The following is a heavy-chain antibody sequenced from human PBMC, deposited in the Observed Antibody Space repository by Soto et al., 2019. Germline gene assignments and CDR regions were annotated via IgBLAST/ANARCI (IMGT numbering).Heavy chain of an antibody. Sequence: GGSLRLSCAASGFTFSNFWMHWVRQAPGKGLVWVSRIYSDGSGTMYADSVKGRFTISRDNAKSTLYLQMNSLRPEDTAVYYCATLNSFGSDYWGRGTLVTVSS. CDR1: GFTFSNFW. CDR3: ATLNSFGSDY. V-gene: IGHV3-74*03. D-gene: IGHD5-18*01. CDR2: IYSDGSGT. J-gene: IGHJ4*02.